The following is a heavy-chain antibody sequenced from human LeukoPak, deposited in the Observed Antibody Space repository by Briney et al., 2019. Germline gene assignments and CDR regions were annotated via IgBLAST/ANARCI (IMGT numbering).Heavy chain of an antibody. Sequence: ASVKVSCKVSGYSFTGYYIHWVRQAPGQGLEWMGWINPNSGGTTYAQKFQGRVTMTRDTSISTAYMELSRLRSDDTAVYYCARGYYDILTGRPKDFDYWGQGTLVTVSS. J-gene: IGHJ4*02. CDR3: ARGYYDILTGRPKDFDY. CDR2: INPNSGGT. CDR1: GYSFTGYY. D-gene: IGHD3-9*01. V-gene: IGHV1-2*02.